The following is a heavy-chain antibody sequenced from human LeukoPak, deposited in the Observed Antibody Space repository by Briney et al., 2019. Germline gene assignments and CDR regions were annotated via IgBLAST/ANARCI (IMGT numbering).Heavy chain of an antibody. J-gene: IGHJ4*02. CDR2: ISAYNGNT. CDR1: GGTFSSYA. CDR3: ARGNPYDSSGYYGY. D-gene: IGHD3-22*01. Sequence: ASVRVSCKASGGTFSSYAISWVRQAPGQGLEWMGWISAYNGNTNYAQKLQGRVTMTTDTSTSTAYMELRSLRSDDTAVYYCARGNPYDSSGYYGYWGQGTLVTVSS. V-gene: IGHV1-18*01.